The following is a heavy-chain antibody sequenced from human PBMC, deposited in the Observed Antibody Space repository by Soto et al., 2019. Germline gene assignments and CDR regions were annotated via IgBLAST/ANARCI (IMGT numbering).Heavy chain of an antibody. Sequence: EVQLLESGGGLVQPGGSLRLSCAASGLTFSTYAMTWVRQAPGKGLEWVSCISGTGGITYYADSVKGRFTISRDNSKNTVYLQMNSLRAEDTAVYYCAKAHTSGWSIRDAFDFWGQGPVVTVSS. CDR1: GLTFSTYA. D-gene: IGHD6-19*01. CDR2: ISGTGGIT. J-gene: IGHJ3*01. V-gene: IGHV3-23*01. CDR3: AKAHTSGWSIRDAFDF.